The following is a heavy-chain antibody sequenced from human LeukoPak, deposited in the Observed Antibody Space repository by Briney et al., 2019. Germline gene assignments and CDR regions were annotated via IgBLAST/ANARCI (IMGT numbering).Heavy chain of an antibody. Sequence: SVKVSCKASGGTFSSYAISWVRQAPGQGLEWMGRIIPIFGTANYAQKFQGGVTITTDESTSTAYMELSSLRSEDTAVDYCARVVGWPPNSSRLYYMDVWGKGTTVTVSS. CDR1: GGTFSSYA. D-gene: IGHD6-13*01. J-gene: IGHJ6*03. CDR3: ARVVGWPPNSSRLYYMDV. V-gene: IGHV1-69*05. CDR2: IIPIFGTA.